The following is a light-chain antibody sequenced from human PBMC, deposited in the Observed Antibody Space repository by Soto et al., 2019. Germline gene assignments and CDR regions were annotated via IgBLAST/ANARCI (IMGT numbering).Light chain of an antibody. Sequence: DIQMTQSPSSVSASVGDRVTITCRASQGISRYLAWDQQKPGKAPNLLISGASSLQSGVPSRFSGSGSGTDFTLTISSLQPEDFATYYCQQANSFPLTFGGGTKVEIK. V-gene: IGKV1D-12*01. CDR2: GAS. J-gene: IGKJ4*01. CDR1: QGISRY. CDR3: QQANSFPLT.